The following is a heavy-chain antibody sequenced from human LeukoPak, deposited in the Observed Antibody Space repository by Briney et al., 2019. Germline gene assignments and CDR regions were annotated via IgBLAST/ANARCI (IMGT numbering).Heavy chain of an antibody. D-gene: IGHD7-27*01. J-gene: IGHJ4*02. Sequence: GGSLRLSCAASGFTVSSNYMSWVRQAPGKGLEWVSVIYSGGGTYYADSVTGRFTISRDNSKNTLYLQMNSLRAEDTAVYYCARDTHLGNFDYWGQGTLVTVSS. CDR3: ARDTHLGNFDY. CDR2: IYSGGGT. CDR1: GFTVSSNY. V-gene: IGHV3-53*01.